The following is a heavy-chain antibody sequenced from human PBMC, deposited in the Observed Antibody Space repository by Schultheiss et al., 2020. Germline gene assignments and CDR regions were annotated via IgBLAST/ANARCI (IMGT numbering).Heavy chain of an antibody. J-gene: IGHJ6*03. CDR2: INPSGGST. CDR1: GGTFTSYY. CDR3: ARDGGYYYYYYYMDV. V-gene: IGHV1-46*01. Sequence: ASVKVSCKASGGTFTSYYMHWVRQAPGQGLEWMGIINPSGGSTSYAQKFQGRVTMTRDTSTSTVYMELSSLRSEDTAVYYCARDGGYYYYYYYMDVWGKGTTVTVS. D-gene: IGHD3-3*01.